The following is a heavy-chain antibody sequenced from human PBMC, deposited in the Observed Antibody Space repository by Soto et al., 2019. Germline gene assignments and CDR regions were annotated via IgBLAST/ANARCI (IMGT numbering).Heavy chain of an antibody. J-gene: IGHJ4*02. Sequence: GGSLRLSCAASGFTVNNTYMSLVRQAPGKGLEWVSVIYSGGTTYYADSVKGRFTISTDSSKNTLYLQMNSLRAEDTAVYYSARGWIASNLYYYDYWGQGTLVTVSS. V-gene: IGHV3-53*01. CDR1: GFTVNNTY. CDR2: IYSGGTT. D-gene: IGHD2-2*03. CDR3: ARGWIASNLYYYDY.